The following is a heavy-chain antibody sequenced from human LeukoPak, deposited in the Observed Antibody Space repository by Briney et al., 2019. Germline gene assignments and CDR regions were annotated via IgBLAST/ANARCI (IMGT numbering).Heavy chain of an antibody. Sequence: PGGSLRLSCAASGFTFDDYAMHWVRQAPGKGLEWVSTISGGGRSTDYADSVKGLFTISRDNSKNTLYLQMSSLRAEDTAVYYCARERYFDYWGQGTLVTVSS. CDR1: GFTFDDYA. CDR2: ISGGGRST. V-gene: IGHV3-23*01. J-gene: IGHJ4*02. CDR3: ARERYFDY.